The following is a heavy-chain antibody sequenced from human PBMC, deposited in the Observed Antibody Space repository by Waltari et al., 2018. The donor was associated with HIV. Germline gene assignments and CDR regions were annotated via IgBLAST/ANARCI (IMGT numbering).Heavy chain of an antibody. CDR2: IYANGET. J-gene: IGHJ6*02. CDR3: ARTADGSDFFYQFHGMDV. V-gene: IGHV4-61*02. D-gene: IGHD3-3*01. CDR1: SGSINSANYY. Sequence: QVQLQESGPGLVKPSQTLSLTCTVSSGSINSANYYWSWIRQSAGTGLEWLGRIYANGETNYNPSLKSRVSMSVDTAKNQFSLNLTSVTAADTALYFCARTADGSDFFYQFHGMDVWGQGTIVTVSS.